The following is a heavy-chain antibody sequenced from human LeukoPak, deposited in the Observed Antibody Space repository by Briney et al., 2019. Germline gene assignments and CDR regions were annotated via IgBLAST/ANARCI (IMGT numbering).Heavy chain of an antibody. D-gene: IGHD2-2*01. V-gene: IGHV3-11*01. CDR2: ISSSGSTI. CDR3: AKDSSTSRRFDY. J-gene: IGHJ4*02. CDR1: GFTFSDYY. Sequence: GGSLRLSCAASGFTFSDYYMSWVRQAPGKGLEWVSYISSSGSTIFYADSVKGRFTISRDNSKNTLYLQMNSLRAEDTAVYYCAKDSSTSRRFDYWGQGTLVTVSS.